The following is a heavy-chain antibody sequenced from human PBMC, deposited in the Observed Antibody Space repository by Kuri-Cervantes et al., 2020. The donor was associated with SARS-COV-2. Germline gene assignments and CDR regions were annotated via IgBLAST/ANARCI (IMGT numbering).Heavy chain of an antibody. CDR3: AKDLSPSGRGYYYYMDV. J-gene: IGHJ6*03. V-gene: IGHV3-30-3*01. CDR2: ISYDGSNK. Sequence: GGSLRLSCAASGFTFSSYAMHWVRQAPGKGLEWVAVISYDGSNKYYADSVKGRFTISRDNSKNTLYLQMNSLRAEDTAVYYCAKDLSPSGRGYYYYMDVWGKGTTVTVSS. CDR1: GFTFSSYA. D-gene: IGHD3-10*01.